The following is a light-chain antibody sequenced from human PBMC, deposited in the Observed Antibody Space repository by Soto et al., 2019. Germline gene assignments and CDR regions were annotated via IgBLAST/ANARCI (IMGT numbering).Light chain of an antibody. V-gene: IGKV1-5*01. CDR1: ESISSW. Sequence: DIQMTPSPSPLSASIGDRVTLTCRASESISSWLAWYQQKPGKAHKLLIYDVYSLESGVQSRFSGSGSGTEFTLTIRSLQPDDFATYYCQHYNSYSEAFGQGTKVDIK. CDR2: DVY. CDR3: QHYNSYSEA. J-gene: IGKJ1*01.